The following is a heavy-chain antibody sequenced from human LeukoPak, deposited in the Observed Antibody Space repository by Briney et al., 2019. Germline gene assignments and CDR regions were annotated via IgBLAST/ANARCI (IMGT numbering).Heavy chain of an antibody. D-gene: IGHD6-19*01. Sequence: PGGSLRLSCAASGFTFSNHWMHWVRQAPGKGLVWVSGIQADGSRADYADFVKGRFTISRDNAKNTLYLQMNSLRAEDTAVYYCARDVIAVTGDYCYYMDVWGKGTTVTVSS. V-gene: IGHV3-74*01. CDR1: GFTFSNHW. CDR3: ARDVIAVTGDYCYYMDV. CDR2: IQADGSRA. J-gene: IGHJ6*03.